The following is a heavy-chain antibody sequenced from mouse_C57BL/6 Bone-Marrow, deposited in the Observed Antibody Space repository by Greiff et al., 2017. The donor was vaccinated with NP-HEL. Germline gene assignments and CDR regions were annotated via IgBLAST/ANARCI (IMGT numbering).Heavy chain of an antibody. V-gene: IGHV5-12*01. CDR2: ISNGGGST. CDR1: GFTFSDYY. D-gene: IGHD3-1*01. Sequence: EVKLMESGGGLVQPGGSLKLSCAASGFTFSDYYMYWVRQTPEKRLEWVAYISNGGGSTYYPDTVKGRFTISRDNAKNTLYRQMSRLKSEDTAMYYCARHGLPMDYWGQGTSVTVSS. CDR3: ARHGLPMDY. J-gene: IGHJ4*01.